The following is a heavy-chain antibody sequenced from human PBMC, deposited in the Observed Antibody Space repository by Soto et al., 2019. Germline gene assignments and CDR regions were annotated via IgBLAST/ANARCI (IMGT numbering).Heavy chain of an antibody. Sequence: QVQLVESGGGVVQPGTSLRLSCAASGFTFNNYGMHWDRQAPGTGLEWVAAISNDGSDKYYADSVNGRLTFSIDNSKNTLYLQMDRLRAEDTAVYYCAKDQGIAACHGIDWRQGTMVTVSS. CDR3: AKDQGIAACHGID. V-gene: IGHV3-30*18. CDR2: ISNDGSDK. D-gene: IGHD6-13*01. CDR1: GFTFNNYG. J-gene: IGHJ3*01.